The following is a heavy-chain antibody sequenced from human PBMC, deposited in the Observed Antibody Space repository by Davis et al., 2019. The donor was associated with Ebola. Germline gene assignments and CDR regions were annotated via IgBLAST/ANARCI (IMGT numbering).Heavy chain of an antibody. Sequence: GESLKISCAASGFTFSSYGMHWVRQAPGKGLEWVAVISYDGSNKYYADSVKGRFTISRDNSKNTLYLQMNSLRAEDTAVYYCARGDIVATPPYYYGMDVWGKGTTVTVSS. J-gene: IGHJ6*04. CDR1: GFTFSSYG. CDR3: ARGDIVATPPYYYGMDV. V-gene: IGHV3-30*19. CDR2: ISYDGSNK. D-gene: IGHD5-12*01.